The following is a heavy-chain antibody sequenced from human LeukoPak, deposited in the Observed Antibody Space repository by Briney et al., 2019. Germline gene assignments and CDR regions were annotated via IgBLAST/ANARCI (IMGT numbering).Heavy chain of an antibody. CDR2: IKEDGSII. CDR1: GFTFSNYW. Sequence: GGSLRLSCAASGFTFSNYWMSWVRQAPGKGLEWLANIKEDGSIIRYLDSVKGRFTVSRDNSKNTLYLQMNSLRAEDTAVYYCAKDEDIVVVPAAPLDYWGQGTLVTVSS. D-gene: IGHD2-2*01. J-gene: IGHJ4*02. V-gene: IGHV3-7*03. CDR3: AKDEDIVVVPAAPLDY.